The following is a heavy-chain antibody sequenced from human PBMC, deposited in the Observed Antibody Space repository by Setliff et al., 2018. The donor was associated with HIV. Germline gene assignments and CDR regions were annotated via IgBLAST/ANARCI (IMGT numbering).Heavy chain of an antibody. D-gene: IGHD3-22*01. CDR2: IYYNEKT. CDR1: GGSASNSRYY. V-gene: IGHV4-39*01. J-gene: IGHJ5*02. Sequence: LSLTCTVSGGSASNSRYYWAWIRQPPGKGLEYIGSIYYNEKTYYSPSLKSRVTISIDTSKNQFSLNLTSVTAADAAVYYCASRVYYYDSSGYLREEGFDPWGQGTLVTVSS. CDR3: ASRVYYYDSSGYLREEGFDP.